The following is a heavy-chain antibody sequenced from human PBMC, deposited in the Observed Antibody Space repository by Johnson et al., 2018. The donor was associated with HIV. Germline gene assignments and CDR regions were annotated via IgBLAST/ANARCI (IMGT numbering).Heavy chain of an antibody. CDR2: IYSGGST. D-gene: IGHD3-10*01. CDR3: ALNSGSLGNAFDI. Sequence: MLLVESGGGLVQPGGSLRLSCASSGFTVSSNYMSWVRQAPGKGLEWVSVIYSGGSTYYTDSVKGRFTISRDNSKNTVYLQMNSLRAEDTAVYYCALNSGSLGNAFDIWGQGTRVTVSS. V-gene: IGHV3-66*01. J-gene: IGHJ3*02. CDR1: GFTVSSNY.